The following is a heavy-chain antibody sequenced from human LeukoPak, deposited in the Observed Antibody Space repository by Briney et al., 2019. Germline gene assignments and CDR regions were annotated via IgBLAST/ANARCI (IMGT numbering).Heavy chain of an antibody. CDR2: IRCSSSPI. CDR1: GFTFSSYS. V-gene: IGHV3-48*02. J-gene: IGHJ3*02. Sequence: PGGSLRLSCAASGFTFSSYSMHWVRQAPGKGLQWISYIRCSSSPIYYADSVKGRFTISRDDAKNSLYLQMNSLRDEDTAVYYCAGDGRTAFDIWGQGTMVTVSS. CDR3: AGDGRTAFDI.